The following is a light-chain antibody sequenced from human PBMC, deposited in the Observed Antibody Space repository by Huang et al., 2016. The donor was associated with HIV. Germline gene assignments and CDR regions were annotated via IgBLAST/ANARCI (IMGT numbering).Light chain of an antibody. CDR3: QQRSNWA. V-gene: IGKV3-11*01. CDR1: QSVSSY. J-gene: IGKJ5*01. CDR2: DAS. Sequence: EIVLTQSPATLSLSPGERATLSCRASQSVSSYLAWYQQKPGQAPRLLIYDASNTATGIPARFSGSGSGTDFTLTISSLEPEDFVVYYCQQRSNWAFGQGTRLEI.